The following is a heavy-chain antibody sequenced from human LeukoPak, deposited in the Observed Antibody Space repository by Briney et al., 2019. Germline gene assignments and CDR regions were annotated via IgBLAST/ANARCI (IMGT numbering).Heavy chain of an antibody. Sequence: ASVKVSCKASGYTFTGYYMHWVRQAPGQGLEWMGWINPNSGGTNYAQKLQGRVTMTRDTSISTAYMELSRLRSDDTAVYYCARMCSSTSCYVGFDYWGQGTLVTVSS. V-gene: IGHV1-2*02. D-gene: IGHD2-2*01. J-gene: IGHJ4*02. CDR2: INPNSGGT. CDR3: ARMCSSTSCYVGFDY. CDR1: GYTFTGYY.